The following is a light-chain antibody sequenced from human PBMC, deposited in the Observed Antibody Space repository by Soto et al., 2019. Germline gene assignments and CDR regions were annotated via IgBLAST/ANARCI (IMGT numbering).Light chain of an antibody. V-gene: IGKV1-27*01. CDR1: QDIRNY. CDR3: QKSNGAPLT. CDR2: AAS. Sequence: DIQMTQSPSSLSASVGDRVTITCRASQDIRNYLAWYQQKPGKVPKLLISAASTLQPRVPSRFSGSGSGTDFTLTISSLQPEDVATYYCQKSNGAPLTFGGGTKVEIK. J-gene: IGKJ4*01.